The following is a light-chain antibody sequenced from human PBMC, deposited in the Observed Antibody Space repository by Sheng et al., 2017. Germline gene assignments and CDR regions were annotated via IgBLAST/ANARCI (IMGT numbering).Light chain of an antibody. V-gene: IGLV1-40*01. CDR2: DNT. J-gene: IGLJ1*01. CDR1: SSNIGAHYD. CDR3: QSYDSSLRAFV. Sequence: QLVLTQPPSVSGAPGQSVSFACTGSSSNIGAHYDVHWYQHLPGSAPKLLISDNTKRPSGVPDRFSGSRSGTSASLAITGLQVEDEADYYCQSYDSSLRAFVFGTGTRVTVL.